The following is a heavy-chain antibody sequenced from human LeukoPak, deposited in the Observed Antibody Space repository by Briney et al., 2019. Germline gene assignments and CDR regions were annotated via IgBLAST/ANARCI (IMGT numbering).Heavy chain of an antibody. J-gene: IGHJ4*02. CDR1: GFTFSNYW. CDR2: IKKDGSEK. CDR3: AKDIGYCSGDSCPYFDH. Sequence: GGSLRLSCAASGFTFSNYWMTWVRQAPGKGLEWVANIKKDGSEKNYVDSVKGRFTISRDNAKNSLYLQMNGLRADDTAVYYCAKDIGYCSGDSCPYFDHWGQGTLVTVSS. V-gene: IGHV3-7*03. D-gene: IGHD2-15*01.